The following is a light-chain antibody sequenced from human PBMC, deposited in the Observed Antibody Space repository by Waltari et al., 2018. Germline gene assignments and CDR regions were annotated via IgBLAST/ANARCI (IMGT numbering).Light chain of an antibody. J-gene: IGLJ2*01. CDR2: EDN. V-gene: IGLV6-57*03. CDR3: QSYDSDEGVV. Sequence: NSLLTQPHSVSESPGKTVTISCTRTSDSIASNYVQWYQQRPGSAPTTVIFEDNQRPPGVPDRFSASIDTSSNSASLTISGLKTEDEALYYCQSYDSDEGVVFGGGTKLTVL. CDR1: SDSIASNY.